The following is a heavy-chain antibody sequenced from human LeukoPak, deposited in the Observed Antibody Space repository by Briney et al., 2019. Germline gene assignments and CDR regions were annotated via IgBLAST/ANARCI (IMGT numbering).Heavy chain of an antibody. Sequence: GGSLSLACAAAGSTVSNCWTTWVRQAPGKGLEWVANIKQDGSDKYYLDSVKGQFTISRDNAKNSLYLQMNSLRAEDTDVYYCARVRAGPVAITVSVKYYTPVWGQRCTVTVSS. CDR2: IKQDGSDK. J-gene: IGHJ6*02. V-gene: IGHV3-7*05. CDR3: ARVRAGPVAITVSVKYYTPV. D-gene: IGHD2-2*02. CDR1: GSTVSNCW.